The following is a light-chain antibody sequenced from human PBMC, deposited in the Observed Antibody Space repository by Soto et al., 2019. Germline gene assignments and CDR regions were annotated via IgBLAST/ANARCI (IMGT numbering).Light chain of an antibody. CDR3: QQYDILPIT. V-gene: IGKV1-33*01. CDR2: DAS. J-gene: IGKJ5*01. CDR1: QDISNR. Sequence: IQMTQSPSSLSASVGDRVTVTCQASQDISNRLNWYQQKPGKAPKLLIYDASNLEIGVQSRFSGSGSGTHFTFTIRSLQTEDIGTYYCQQYDILPITFGRGTRLEIK.